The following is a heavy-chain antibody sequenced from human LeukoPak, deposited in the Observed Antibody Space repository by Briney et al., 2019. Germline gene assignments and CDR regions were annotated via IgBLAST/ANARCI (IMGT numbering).Heavy chain of an antibody. V-gene: IGHV1-8*02. CDR3: ARSTLEYDAFDI. J-gene: IGHJ3*02. Sequence: ASVKVSCKASGYTFTGYYMHWVRQAPGQGLEWMGWMNPNSGNTGYAQKFQGRVTMTRNTSISTAYMELSSLRSEDTAVYYCARSTLEYDAFDIWGQGTMVTVSS. D-gene: IGHD2/OR15-2a*01. CDR1: GYTFTGYY. CDR2: MNPNSGNT.